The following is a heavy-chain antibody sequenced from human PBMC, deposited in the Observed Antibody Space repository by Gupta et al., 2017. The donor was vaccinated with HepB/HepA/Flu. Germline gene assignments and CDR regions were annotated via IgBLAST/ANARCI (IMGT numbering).Heavy chain of an antibody. CDR2: ISRRGDII. V-gene: IGHV3-48*03. J-gene: IGHJ4*02. CDR3: ARDPPFDY. CDR1: GFGFSTSE. Sequence: EVQRVASGGGLVQLGGAVRLVYAAAGFGFSTSEMNWVRQAPGKGLEWVSYISRRGDIIHYRDSVKGRFTISRDNAKNSLYLQMNSLRAEDTAVYHCARDPPFDYWSQGSLVTVSS.